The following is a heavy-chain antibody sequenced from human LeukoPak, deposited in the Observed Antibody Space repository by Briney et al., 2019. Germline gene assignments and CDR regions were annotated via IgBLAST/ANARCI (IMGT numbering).Heavy chain of an antibody. J-gene: IGHJ5*02. CDR3: ARDRDSSGYYMISGFDP. D-gene: IGHD3-3*01. CDR1: GFTFSIYA. Sequence: GGSLRLSCAASGFTFSIYAIHWVRQAPGKGLEWVAVVSYDGSNKNYADSVRGRFTISRDNSKNTLYLQMNSLRVEDTAVYYCARDRDSSGYYMISGFDPWGQGTLVTVSS. V-gene: IGHV3-30-3*01. CDR2: VSYDGSNK.